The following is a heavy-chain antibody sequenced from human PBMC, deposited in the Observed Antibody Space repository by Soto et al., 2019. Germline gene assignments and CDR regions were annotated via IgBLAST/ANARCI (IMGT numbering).Heavy chain of an antibody. CDR2: IYYSGST. J-gene: IGHJ6*02. V-gene: IGHV4-61*01. CDR3: AREGYCISTSCPRYGMDV. CDR1: GGSVSSGSYY. Sequence: QVQLQESGPGLVKPSETLSLTCTVSGGSVSSGSYYWSWIRQPPGKGLEWIGYIYYSGSTNYNPSLKSRVPISVDTSKNQFSLKLSSVTAADTAVYYCAREGYCISTSCPRYGMDVWGQGTTVTVSS. D-gene: IGHD2-2*01.